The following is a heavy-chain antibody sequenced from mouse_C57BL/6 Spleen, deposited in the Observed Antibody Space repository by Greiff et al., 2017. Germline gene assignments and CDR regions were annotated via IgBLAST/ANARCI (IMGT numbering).Heavy chain of an antibody. Sequence: QVQLKQPGTELVKPGASVKLSCKASGYTFTSYWMHWVKQRPGQGLEWIGNINPSNGGTNYNEKFKSKATLTVDKSSSTAYMQLSSLTSEDSAVYYCARSPYGNYEAMDYWGQGTSVTVSS. J-gene: IGHJ4*01. CDR3: ARSPYGNYEAMDY. CDR2: INPSNGGT. D-gene: IGHD2-10*02. V-gene: IGHV1-53*01. CDR1: GYTFTSYW.